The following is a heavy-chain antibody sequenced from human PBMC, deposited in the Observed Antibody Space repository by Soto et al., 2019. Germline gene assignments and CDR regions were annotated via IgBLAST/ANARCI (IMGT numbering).Heavy chain of an antibody. D-gene: IGHD4-17*01. J-gene: IGHJ4*02. CDR3: ARPFYGDYGFDY. V-gene: IGHV4-39*01. Sequence: SETLSLTCTVSGGSISSSSYYWGWIRQPPGKGLEWIGSIYYSGSTYYNPSLKSRVTISVDTSKNQFSLKLSSVTAADTAVYYCARPFYGDYGFDYWGQGNLVTVS. CDR2: IYYSGST. CDR1: GGSISSSSYY.